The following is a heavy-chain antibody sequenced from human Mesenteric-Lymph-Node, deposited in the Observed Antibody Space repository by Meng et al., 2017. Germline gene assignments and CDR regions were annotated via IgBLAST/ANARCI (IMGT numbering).Heavy chain of an antibody. CDR1: GDSITNHNW. V-gene: IGHV4-4*02. D-gene: IGHD3-10*01. J-gene: IGHJ1*01. Sequence: QVRWRESGPALVSPSETLSLTCAVSGDSITNHNWWAWVRQPPGKGLEWIGEIPHRGSSAYNPSLKSRVSMSIDKSKNQFSLKLTSVTAADTAVYHCLRGSGGSVWGQGTLVTVSS. CDR3: LRGSGGSV. CDR2: IPHRGSS.